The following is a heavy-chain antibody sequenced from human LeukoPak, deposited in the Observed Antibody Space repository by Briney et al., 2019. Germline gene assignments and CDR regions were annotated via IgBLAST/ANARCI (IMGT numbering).Heavy chain of an antibody. CDR2: ISYDGSNK. CDR1: GFTFSSYA. Sequence: QSGGSLRLSCAASGFTFSSYAMHWVRQAPGKGLEWVAVISYDGSNKYYADSVKGRFTISRDNSKNTLYLQMNSLRAEDTAVYYCAREPRITIFGVVTSYYFDYWGQGTLVTVSS. V-gene: IGHV3-30-3*01. D-gene: IGHD3-3*01. CDR3: AREPRITIFGVVTSYYFDY. J-gene: IGHJ4*02.